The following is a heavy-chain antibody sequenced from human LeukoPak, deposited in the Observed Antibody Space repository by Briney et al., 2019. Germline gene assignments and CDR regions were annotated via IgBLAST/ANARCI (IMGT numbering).Heavy chain of an antibody. CDR1: GYTFTGYY. Sequence: GASVKVSCKASGYTFTGYYMHWVRQAPGQGLEWMGWINPNSGGTNYAQKFQGRVTMTRDTSISTAYMELSRLRSDDTAVYYCVRSSWSFNWFDPWGQGTLVTVSS. J-gene: IGHJ5*02. CDR3: VRSSWSFNWFDP. V-gene: IGHV1-2*02. CDR2: INPNSGGT. D-gene: IGHD6-13*01.